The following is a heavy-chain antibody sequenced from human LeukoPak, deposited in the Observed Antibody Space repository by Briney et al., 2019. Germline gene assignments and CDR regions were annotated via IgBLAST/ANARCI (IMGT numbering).Heavy chain of an antibody. CDR3: ARHYSGSYHSSLEY. CDR2: VNPGDSDT. Sequence: GESLQISSKGSGYRFANYWIAWVRQMPGTGVEWMGIVNPGDSDTRYSPSFQGQVTISADKSISTASLQWSSLKASDIAMYYCARHYSGSYHSSLEYWGQGTLVTVSA. J-gene: IGHJ4*02. CDR1: GYRFANYW. D-gene: IGHD1-26*01. V-gene: IGHV5-51*01.